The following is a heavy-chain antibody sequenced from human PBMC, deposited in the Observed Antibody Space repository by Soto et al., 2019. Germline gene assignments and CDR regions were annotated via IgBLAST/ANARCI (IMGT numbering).Heavy chain of an antibody. V-gene: IGHV4-4*07. CDR2: IYTSGST. J-gene: IGHJ6*02. D-gene: IGHD2-15*01. CDR1: GGSISSYY. CDR3: ARSKFDYCSGGSCYSNYGMDV. Sequence: SETLSPTCTVSGGSISSYYWSWIRQPAGKGLEWIGRIYTSGSTNYNPSLKSRVTMSVDTSKNQFSLKLSSVTAADTAVYYCARSKFDYCSGGSCYSNYGMDVWGQGTTVTVSS.